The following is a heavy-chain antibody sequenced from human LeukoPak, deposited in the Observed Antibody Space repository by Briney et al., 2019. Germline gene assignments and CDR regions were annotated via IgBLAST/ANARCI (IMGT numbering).Heavy chain of an antibody. CDR2: IIPIFGTA. CDR3: ARGQATELWFRELLYTPSYYYMDV. D-gene: IGHD3-10*01. V-gene: IGHV1-69*05. J-gene: IGHJ6*03. Sequence: GASVKVSCKASGGTFSSYAISWVRQAPGQGLEWMGGIIPIFGTANYAQKFQGRVTITTDESTSTAYMELSSLRSEDTAVYYCARGQATELWFRELLYTPSYYYMDVCGKGTTVTVSS. CDR1: GGTFSSYA.